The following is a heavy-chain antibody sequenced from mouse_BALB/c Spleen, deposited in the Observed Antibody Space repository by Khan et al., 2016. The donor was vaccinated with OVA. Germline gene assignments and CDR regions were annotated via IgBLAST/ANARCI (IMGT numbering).Heavy chain of an antibody. CDR3: TRGGYGSPFAY. D-gene: IGHD1-1*01. Sequence: QVQLKQSGAELVKPGASVKLSCKASGYTFTSFYMYWVKQRPGQGLEWIGEINPNNGGTNVNEKFKSKATLTVDKSSSTAYMELSSLPSEDSAVYYCTRGGYGSPFAYWGQGTLVTVSA. J-gene: IGHJ3*01. V-gene: IGHV1S81*02. CDR1: GYTFTSFY. CDR2: INPNNGGT.